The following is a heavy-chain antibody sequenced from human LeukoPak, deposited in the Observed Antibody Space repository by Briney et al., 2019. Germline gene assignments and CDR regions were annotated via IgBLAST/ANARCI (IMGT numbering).Heavy chain of an antibody. D-gene: IGHD3-10*01. CDR2: ISGSGGGT. Sequence: PGGSLRLSCAASGFTVSSNYMSWVRQAPGKGLEWVSGISGSGGGTYYADSVEGRFTISRDNSKNTLYLQMNSLRAEDTAVYYCAKHPGLYYYGSDYFDYWGQGTLVTVSS. CDR1: GFTVSSNY. J-gene: IGHJ4*02. V-gene: IGHV3-23*01. CDR3: AKHPGLYYYGSDYFDY.